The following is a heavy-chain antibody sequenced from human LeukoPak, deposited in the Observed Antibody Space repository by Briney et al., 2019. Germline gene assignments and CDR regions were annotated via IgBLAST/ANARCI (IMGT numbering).Heavy chain of an antibody. Sequence: GGSLRLSCAASGFTFSSYAMHWVRQAPGKGLEWVAVISYDGSNKYYADSVKGRFTISRDNSKNTLYLQMNSLRAEDTAVYYCAREPRSWFFDYWGQGTLVTVSS. J-gene: IGHJ4*02. D-gene: IGHD6-13*01. CDR1: GFTFSSYA. CDR3: AREPRSWFFDY. V-gene: IGHV3-30-3*01. CDR2: ISYDGSNK.